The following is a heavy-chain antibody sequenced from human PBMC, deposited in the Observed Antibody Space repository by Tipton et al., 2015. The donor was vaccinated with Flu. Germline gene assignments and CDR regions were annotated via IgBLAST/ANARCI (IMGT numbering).Heavy chain of an antibody. Sequence: TLSLTCTVSGGSISSYYWSWIRQPPGKGLEWIGYIYYSGSTNYNPSLKSRVTISVDTSKNQFSLKLSSVTAADTAVYYYARGGYYDILTGYYMNGMDVWGQGTTVTVSS. D-gene: IGHD3-9*01. CDR3: ARGGYYDILTGYYMNGMDV. V-gene: IGHV4-59*01. J-gene: IGHJ6*02. CDR1: GGSISSYY. CDR2: IYYSGST.